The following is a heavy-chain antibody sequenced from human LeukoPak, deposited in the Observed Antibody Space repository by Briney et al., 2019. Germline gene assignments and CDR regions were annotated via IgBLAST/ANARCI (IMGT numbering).Heavy chain of an antibody. D-gene: IGHD3-3*01. V-gene: IGHV3-48*03. CDR3: ARSARLMKGVVEVTALDD. J-gene: IGHJ4*02. CDR2: LSSSGSAF. CDR1: GFTFSGYD. Sequence: GGSLRLSCAASGFTFSGYDMNWVRQAPGKGLEWIAYLSSSGSAFSYADSVKGRFTIARDNAKNSVYLEMNSLRADDTAVYYCARSARLMKGVVEVTALDDWGQGTLVTVSS.